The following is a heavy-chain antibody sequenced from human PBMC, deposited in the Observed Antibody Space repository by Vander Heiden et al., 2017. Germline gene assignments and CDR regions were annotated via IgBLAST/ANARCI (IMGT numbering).Heavy chain of an antibody. V-gene: IGHV3-7*01. CDR2: IKQHGSEK. D-gene: IGHD4-17*01. CDR3: ARPYGGTPFDAFDL. Sequence: EVQLAESGGGLVQPGGSLRLSCAASGFTFTNYWMSWVRQAPGKGLEWVANIKQHGSEKYYVDSVKGRFTISRDNARNSLYLQMDSLRVEDTAVYYCARPYGGTPFDAFDLWGQGTMVTVSS. J-gene: IGHJ3*01. CDR1: GFTFTNYW.